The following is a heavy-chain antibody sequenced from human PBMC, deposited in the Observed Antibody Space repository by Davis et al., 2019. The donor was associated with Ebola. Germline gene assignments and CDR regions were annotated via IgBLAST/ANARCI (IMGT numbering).Heavy chain of an antibody. CDR2: IDPSDSYT. CDR3: GGSSYYYYGMDV. Sequence: GESLKISCKASGYSFTSNWISWVRQMPGKGLEWMGRIDPSDSYTNYSPSFQGHVTISADKSISTAYLQWSSLKASDTAMYYCGGSSYYYYGMDVWGQGTTVTVSS. CDR1: GYSFTSNW. V-gene: IGHV5-10-1*01. J-gene: IGHJ6*02. D-gene: IGHD2-15*01.